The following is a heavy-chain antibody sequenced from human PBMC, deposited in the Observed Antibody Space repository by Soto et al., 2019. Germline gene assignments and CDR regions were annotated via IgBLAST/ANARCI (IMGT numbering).Heavy chain of an antibody. CDR1: GFTFSSYS. J-gene: IGHJ4*02. V-gene: IGHV3-21*01. D-gene: IGHD3-9*01. CDR3: ARAFVPDYDILTGPNPLDY. Sequence: GGSLRLSCAASGFTFSSYSMNWVRQAPGKGLEWVSSISSSSSYIYYADSVKGRFTISRDNAKNSLYLQMNSLRAEDTAVYYCARAFVPDYDILTGPNPLDYWGQGTLVTVSS. CDR2: ISSSSSYI.